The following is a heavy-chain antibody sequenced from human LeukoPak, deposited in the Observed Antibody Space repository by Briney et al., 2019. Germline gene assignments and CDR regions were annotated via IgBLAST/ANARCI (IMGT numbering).Heavy chain of an antibody. D-gene: IGHD6-25*01. CDR1: GGSFSDYY. CDR2: INHSGST. CDR3: ARSKSGTDY. V-gene: IGHV4-34*01. J-gene: IGHJ4*02. Sequence: PSETLSLTCTVYGGSFSDYYWSWIRQPPGKGLEWIGEINHSGSTNYNPSLKSRVTTSVDTSKNQFSLKLSSVTAADTAVYYCARSKSGTDYWGQGTLVTVSS.